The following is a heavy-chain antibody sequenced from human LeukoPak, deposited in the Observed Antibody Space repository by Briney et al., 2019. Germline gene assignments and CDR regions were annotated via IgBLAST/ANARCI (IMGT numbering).Heavy chain of an antibody. J-gene: IGHJ4*02. Sequence: KPGESLKISCKGSGYSFINYWIGWVRQMPGKGLEWMGMIYPGHSETRYSPSFQGQVTFSADKSISTAYLQWSSLKASDTAMYYCARHGLYDTSGYAYWGQGTLVTVSS. CDR1: GYSFINYW. V-gene: IGHV5-51*01. D-gene: IGHD3-22*01. CDR3: ARHGLYDTSGYAY. CDR2: IYPGHSET.